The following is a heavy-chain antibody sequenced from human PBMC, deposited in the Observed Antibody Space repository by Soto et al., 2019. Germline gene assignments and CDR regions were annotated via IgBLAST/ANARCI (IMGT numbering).Heavy chain of an antibody. CDR3: ARDRVAVAGFGLLSTFDY. V-gene: IGHV1-69*13. CDR1: GGTFSSYA. CDR2: IIPIFGTA. D-gene: IGHD6-19*01. J-gene: IGHJ4*02. Sequence: SVKVSCKASGGTFSSYAISWVRQAPGQGLEWMGGIIPIFGTANYAQKFQGRVTITADESTSTAYMELSRLRSDDTAVYYCARDRVAVAGFGLLSTFDYWGQGTLVTVSS.